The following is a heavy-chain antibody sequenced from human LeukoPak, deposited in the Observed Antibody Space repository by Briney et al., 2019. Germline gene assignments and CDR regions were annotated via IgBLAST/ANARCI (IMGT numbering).Heavy chain of an antibody. D-gene: IGHD1-26*01. CDR3: ARVSVGPYYYGMDV. J-gene: IGHJ6*02. CDR1: GFTFSSYW. V-gene: IGHV3-23*01. Sequence: GGSLRLSCAASGFTFSSYWMNWVRQAPGKGLEWVSAISGSGGSTYYADSVKGRFTISRDNSKNTLYLQMNSLRAEDTAVYYCARVSVGPYYYGMDVWGQGTTVTVSS. CDR2: ISGSGGST.